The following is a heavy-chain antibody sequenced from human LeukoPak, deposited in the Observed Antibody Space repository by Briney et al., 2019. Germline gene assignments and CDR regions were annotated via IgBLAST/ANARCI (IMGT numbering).Heavy chain of an antibody. CDR3: ARADSSGYYFDY. CDR2: INYSGGT. D-gene: IGHD3-22*01. V-gene: IGHV4-39*07. Sequence: SETLSLTCTVSGASITNSAYHWGWIRQPPGKGLEWIGSINYSGGTHYNPSLKSRVTISVDTSKNQFSLKLSSVTAADTAVYYCARADSSGYYFDYWGQGTLVTVSS. J-gene: IGHJ4*02. CDR1: GASITNSAYH.